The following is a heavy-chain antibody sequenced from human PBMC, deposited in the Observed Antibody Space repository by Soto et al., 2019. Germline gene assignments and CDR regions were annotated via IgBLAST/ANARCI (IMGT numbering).Heavy chain of an antibody. CDR2: ISSSSSYI. D-gene: IGHD6-19*01. CDR3: ARGSGDSSGCVYCDY. Sequence: EVQLVESGGGLVKPGGSLRLSCAASGFTISSYGMNWVRQAPGKGLEWVSSISSSSSYIYYADSVKGRFTISRDNAKNSLYLQMNSLSAEDTAVYYCARGSGDSSGCVYCDYWGQGTLVTVSS. J-gene: IGHJ4*02. V-gene: IGHV3-21*01. CDR1: GFTISSYG.